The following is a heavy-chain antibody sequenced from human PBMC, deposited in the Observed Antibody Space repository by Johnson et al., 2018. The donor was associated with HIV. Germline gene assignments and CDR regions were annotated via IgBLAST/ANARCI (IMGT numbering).Heavy chain of an antibody. D-gene: IGHD3-22*01. V-gene: IGHV3-30-3*01. Sequence: QVQLVESGGGVVQPGRSLRLSCAASGFTFSSYAMHWVRQAPGKGLEWVAVISYDGSNKYYADSVKGKFTISRDDSKSFAYLQMNSLKPEDTAVYYCTRDADGSAYYGAFDVWGQGTMVTVSS. CDR1: GFTFSSYA. CDR3: TRDADGSAYYGAFDV. CDR2: ISYDGSNK. J-gene: IGHJ3*01.